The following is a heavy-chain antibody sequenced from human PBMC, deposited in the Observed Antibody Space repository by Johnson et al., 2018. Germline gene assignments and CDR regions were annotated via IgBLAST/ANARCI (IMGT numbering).Heavy chain of an antibody. CDR2: ITESGGRT. CDR1: GFNFDYYA. Sequence: VQLVQSGVDLVQPGGSVRLACEVSGFNFDYYAMAWVRQAPGQGLEWVSAITESGGRTHYADFVQGRFDISRDNSKTSLFLQLSSLRAEGSAVYFCAKGRYSSGWYYAFQGWGQGTMVTVSS. D-gene: IGHD6-19*01. J-gene: IGHJ3*01. CDR3: AKGRYSSGWYYAFQG. V-gene: IGHV3-23*04.